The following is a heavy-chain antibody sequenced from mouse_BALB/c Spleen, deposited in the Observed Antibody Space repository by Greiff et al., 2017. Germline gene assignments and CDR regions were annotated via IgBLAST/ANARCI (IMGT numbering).Heavy chain of an antibody. CDR1: GFTFSSYA. V-gene: IGHV5-6-5*01. Sequence: EVQVVESGGGLVKPGGSLKLSCAASGFTFSSYAMSWVRQTPEKRLEWVASISSGGSTYYPDSVKGRFTISRDNARNILYLQMSSLRSGDTAMYYCARSYITTVRPDYWGQGTTLTVSS. D-gene: IGHD1-1*01. J-gene: IGHJ2*01. CDR2: ISSGGST. CDR3: ARSYITTVRPDY.